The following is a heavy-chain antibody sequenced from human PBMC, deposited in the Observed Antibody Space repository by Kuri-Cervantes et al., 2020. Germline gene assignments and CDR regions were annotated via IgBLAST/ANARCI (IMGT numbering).Heavy chain of an antibody. J-gene: IGHJ3*02. Sequence: GESLKISCAASGFTFNIYAMTWVRQAPGKGLEWVSATSGGGGRTYYPDSVKGRFTISRDNSKNTLYLQMGSLRAEDMAVYYCARSLVGVKDAFVIWGQGTMVTVSS. CDR3: ARSLVGVKDAFVI. V-gene: IGHV3-23*01. D-gene: IGHD3-10*01. CDR2: TSGGGGRT. CDR1: GFTFNIYA.